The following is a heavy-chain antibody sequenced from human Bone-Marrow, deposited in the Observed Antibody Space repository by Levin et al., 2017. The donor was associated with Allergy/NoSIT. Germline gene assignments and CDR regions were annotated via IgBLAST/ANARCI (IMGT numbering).Heavy chain of an antibody. V-gene: IGHV3-11*01. CDR2: ISRSGSTL. CDR1: GFIFSDYY. Sequence: GESLKISCAASGFIFSDYYMSWIRQAPGKGLEWISHISRSGSTLYYADSVKGRFTISRDNARNSLYLQMISLRADDSAFYYCVRELKYYDILTSFDYWGQGALVTVSS. J-gene: IGHJ4*02. CDR3: VRELKYYDILTSFDY. D-gene: IGHD3-9*01.